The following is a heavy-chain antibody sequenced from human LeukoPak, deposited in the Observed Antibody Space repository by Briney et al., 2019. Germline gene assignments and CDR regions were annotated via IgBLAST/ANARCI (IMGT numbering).Heavy chain of an antibody. CDR1: GYTFTSYG. Sequence: SVKVSCKASGYTFTSYGFTWVRQARGQRLEWIGWIVVGSGNTNYAQKFQERVTITRDMSTSTAYMELSSLRSEDTAVYYCAADPGGIYYDSSGPNLDYWGQGTLVTVSS. D-gene: IGHD3-22*01. J-gene: IGHJ4*02. CDR3: AADPGGIYYDSSGPNLDY. CDR2: IVVGSGNT. V-gene: IGHV1-58*01.